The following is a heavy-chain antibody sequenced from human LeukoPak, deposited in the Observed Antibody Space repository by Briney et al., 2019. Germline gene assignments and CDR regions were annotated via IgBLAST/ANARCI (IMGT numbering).Heavy chain of an antibody. CDR1: GFPFNIYG. CDR3: ARERQNKDFWSGGDY. D-gene: IGHD3-3*01. Sequence: PGGSLRLSCAASGFPFNIYGLHWVRQAPGKGLEWVALISFDGGVRYYADSVKGRFTISRDNAKNSLYLQMNTLRPEDTAVYYCARERQNKDFWSGGDYWGQGTLVTVSS. V-gene: IGHV3-33*08. CDR2: ISFDGGVR. J-gene: IGHJ4*02.